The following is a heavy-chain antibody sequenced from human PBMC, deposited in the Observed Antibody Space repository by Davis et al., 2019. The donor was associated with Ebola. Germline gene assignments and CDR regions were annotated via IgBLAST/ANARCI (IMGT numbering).Heavy chain of an antibody. Sequence: GESLKISCAASGFTFSSYAMHWVRQAPGKGLEWVAVISYDGSNKYYADSVKGRFTISSDNSKNTLYLQMNSLRAEDTAVYYCAKDYTGYQLPYNWFDPWGQGTLVTVSS. J-gene: IGHJ5*02. V-gene: IGHV3-30-3*01. CDR1: GFTFSSYA. CDR3: AKDYTGYQLPYNWFDP. D-gene: IGHD2-2*01. CDR2: ISYDGSNK.